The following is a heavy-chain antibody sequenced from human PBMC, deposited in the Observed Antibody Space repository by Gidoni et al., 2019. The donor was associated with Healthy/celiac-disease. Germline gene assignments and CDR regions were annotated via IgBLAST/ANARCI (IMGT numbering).Heavy chain of an antibody. CDR1: GFAFSSSA. Sequence: QVKLVESGGGVVQPGRSMRLSWPASGFAFSSSAMHWFRQAPGKGLEWVAFISYDGSNKYYADSVKGRFTISRDNSNNTLYLQMNSLRAEDTAVYYCARVKLGLGGMDVWGQGTTVTVSS. V-gene: IGHV3-30-3*01. CDR2: ISYDGSNK. J-gene: IGHJ6*02. CDR3: ARVKLGLGGMDV. D-gene: IGHD3-3*01.